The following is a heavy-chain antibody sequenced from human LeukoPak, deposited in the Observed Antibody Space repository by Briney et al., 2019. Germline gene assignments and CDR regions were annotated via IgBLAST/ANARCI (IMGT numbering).Heavy chain of an antibody. J-gene: IGHJ3*02. Sequence: SETLSLTCTVSGGSISSYYWSWIRQPPGKGLEWIGYIYYSGSTNYNPSLKGRVTISVDTSKNQFSLKLSSVTAADTAVYYRARSDGYGLVDIWGQGTMVTVSS. CDR3: ARSDGYGLVDI. V-gene: IGHV4-59*01. CDR2: IYYSGST. CDR1: GGSISSYY. D-gene: IGHD3-10*01.